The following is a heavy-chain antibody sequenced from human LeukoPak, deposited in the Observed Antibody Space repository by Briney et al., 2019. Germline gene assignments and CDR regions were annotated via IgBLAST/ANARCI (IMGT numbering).Heavy chain of an antibody. Sequence: ASVKVSCKASGYTFTSYGISWVRQAPGQGLEWMGWISAYNGNTNYAQKLQGRVTMTTDTSTSTAYMELRSLRSDDMAVYYCARKEAVAGLFDYWGQGTLVTVSS. CDR2: ISAYNGNT. V-gene: IGHV1-18*03. D-gene: IGHD6-19*01. J-gene: IGHJ4*02. CDR1: GYTFTSYG. CDR3: ARKEAVAGLFDY.